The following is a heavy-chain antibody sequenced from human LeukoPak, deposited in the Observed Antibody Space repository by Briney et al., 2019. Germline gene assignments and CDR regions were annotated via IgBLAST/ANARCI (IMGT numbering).Heavy chain of an antibody. CDR2: MNPNSGNT. J-gene: IGHJ4*02. CDR3: ARGKRVIAAAGTVDY. Sequence: ASVKVSCKXSGYTFTSYDINWVRQATGQGLEWMGWMNPNSGNTGYAQKFQGRVTITRNTSISTAYMELSSLRSEDTAVYYCARGKRVIAAAGTVDYWGQGTLVTVSS. V-gene: IGHV1-8*03. CDR1: GYTFTSYD. D-gene: IGHD6-13*01.